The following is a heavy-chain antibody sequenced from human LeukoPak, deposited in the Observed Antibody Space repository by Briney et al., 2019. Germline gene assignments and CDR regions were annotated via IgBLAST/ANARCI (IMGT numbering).Heavy chain of an antibody. CDR1: GFTISSYS. CDR2: ISYDGSTT. J-gene: IGHJ4*02. D-gene: IGHD6-6*01. V-gene: IGHV3-30*18. CDR3: AKEAFKSIAAEVFRADFDY. Sequence: GGSLRLSCAASGFTISSYSMNWVRQAPGKGLEWVAVISYDGSTTYYADSVKGRFTISRDNSKNTLYLQMNSLRTDDSAVYYCAKEAFKSIAAEVFRADFDYWGQGTLVTVSS.